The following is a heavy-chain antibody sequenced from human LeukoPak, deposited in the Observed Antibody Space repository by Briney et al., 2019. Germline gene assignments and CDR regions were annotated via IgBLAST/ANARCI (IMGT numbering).Heavy chain of an antibody. D-gene: IGHD3-10*01. CDR3: ARDRYYYGSGSYRYYGMDV. CDR2: INPNSGGT. Sequence: ASVKVSCKASGYTFTSYGISWVRQAPGQGLEWMGWINPNSGGTNYAQEFQGRVTMTRDTSISTAYMELSRLRSDDTAVYYCARDRYYYGSGSYRYYGMDVWGQGTTVTVSS. CDR1: GYTFTSYG. J-gene: IGHJ6*02. V-gene: IGHV1-2*02.